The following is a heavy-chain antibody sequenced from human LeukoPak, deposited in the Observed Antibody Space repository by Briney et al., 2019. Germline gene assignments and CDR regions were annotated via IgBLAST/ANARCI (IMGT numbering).Heavy chain of an antibody. V-gene: IGHV4-61*01. J-gene: IGHJ3*02. D-gene: IGHD5-12*01. Sequence: SETLSLTCTVSGGSVSSGSYYWSWIRQPPGKGLEWIGYIYYSGSTNYNPSLKSRVTISVGTSKNQFSLKLSSVTAADTAVYYCARDSRGSYEYDAFDIWGQGTMVTVSS. CDR1: GGSVSSGSYY. CDR3: ARDSRGSYEYDAFDI. CDR2: IYYSGST.